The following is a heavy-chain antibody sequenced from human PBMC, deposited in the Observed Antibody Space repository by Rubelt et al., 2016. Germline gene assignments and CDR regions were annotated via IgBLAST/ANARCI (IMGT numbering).Heavy chain of an antibody. CDR1: GGSISSSSYY. CDR2: IDYSGST. J-gene: IGHJ4*02. V-gene: IGHV4-39*01. CDR3: AEGSGY. D-gene: IGHD2-15*01. Sequence: QLQLQESGPGLVKPSETLSLTCTVSGGSISSSSYYWGWIRQPPGKGLEWIGSIDYSGSTYYNPSLKRRVTVSVDTSKNQFALKLSSVTAADTAVYYCAEGSGYWGQGTLVTVSS.